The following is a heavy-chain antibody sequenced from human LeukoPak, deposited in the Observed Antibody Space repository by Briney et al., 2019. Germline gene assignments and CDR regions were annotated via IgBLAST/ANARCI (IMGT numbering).Heavy chain of an antibody. D-gene: IGHD1-14*01. J-gene: IGHJ3*02. CDR3: ARHSITPGREYAFDI. CDR2: IYYSGST. CDR1: GGSISSYY. V-gene: IGHV4-59*08. Sequence: PSETLSLTCTVSGGSISSYYWSWIRQPPGKGLEWIGYIYYSGSTNYNPSLKSRVTISVDTSKNQFSLRLSSVTAADTAVYYCARHSITPGREYAFDIWGQGTMVTVSS.